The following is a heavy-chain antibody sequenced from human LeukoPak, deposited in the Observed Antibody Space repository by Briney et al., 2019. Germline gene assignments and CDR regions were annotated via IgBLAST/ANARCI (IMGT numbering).Heavy chain of an antibody. V-gene: IGHV4-34*01. D-gene: IGHD2-2*01. Sequence: PSETLSLTCTVSGGSFSSYYWSWIRQPPGKGLEWIGEINHSGSTNYNPSLKSRVTISVDTSKNQFSLKLSSVTAADTAVYYCARGLGYCSSTSCFFDYWGQGTLVTVSS. CDR1: GGSFSSYY. CDR2: INHSGST. CDR3: ARGLGYCSSTSCFFDY. J-gene: IGHJ4*02.